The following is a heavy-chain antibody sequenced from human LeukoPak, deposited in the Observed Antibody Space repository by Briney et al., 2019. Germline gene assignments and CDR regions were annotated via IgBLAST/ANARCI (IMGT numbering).Heavy chain of an antibody. CDR2: IKLDGSEK. V-gene: IGHV3-7*01. CDR3: ARDSSGNDY. D-gene: IGHD6-19*01. Sequence: GGSLRLSCVASGFTFGKYWMSWVRQAPGKGLEWVANIKLDGSEKYYVDSVKGRFTISRDNAKNSLYLQMNSLRAEDTAVYYCARDSSGNDYWGQGTLVTVSS. CDR1: GFTFGKYW. J-gene: IGHJ4*02.